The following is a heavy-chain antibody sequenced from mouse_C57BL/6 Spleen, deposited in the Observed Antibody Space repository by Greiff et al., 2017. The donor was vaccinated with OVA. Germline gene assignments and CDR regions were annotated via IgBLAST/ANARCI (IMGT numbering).Heavy chain of an antibody. CDR3: ARGGYLDY. CDR2: ISYDGSN. V-gene: IGHV3-6*01. J-gene: IGHJ2*01. Sequence: DVKLQESGPGLVKPSQSLSLTCSVTGYSITSGYYWNWIRQFPGNKLEWMGYISYDGSNNYNPSLKNRISITRYTSKNQFFLKLNSVTTEDTATYYCARGGYLDYWGQGTTLTVSS. CDR1: GYSITSGYY.